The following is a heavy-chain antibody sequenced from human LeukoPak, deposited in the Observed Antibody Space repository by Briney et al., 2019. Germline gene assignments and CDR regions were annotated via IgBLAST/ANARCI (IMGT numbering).Heavy chain of an antibody. D-gene: IGHD2-2*01. CDR1: GYSFTSYG. Sequence: GASVTVSCKASGYSFTSYGISWVRQAPGQGLEWMGWISAYNGNTNYAQKLQGRVTMTTDTSTSTAYMELRSLRSDDTAVYYCASSTTAQSHAFDIWGQGTMVTVSS. CDR3: ASSTTAQSHAFDI. V-gene: IGHV1-18*01. CDR2: ISAYNGNT. J-gene: IGHJ3*02.